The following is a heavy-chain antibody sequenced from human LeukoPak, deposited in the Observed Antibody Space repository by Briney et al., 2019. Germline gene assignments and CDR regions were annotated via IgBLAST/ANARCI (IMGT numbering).Heavy chain of an antibody. Sequence: VSVKVSCKASGYTFTGYYMHWVRQAPGQGLEWMGWINPNSGGTNYAQKFQGRVTMTRDTSISTAYMELSRLRSDDTAVYYCARDGDSSSSLFDYWGQGTLVTVSS. CDR3: ARDGDSSSSLFDY. CDR1: GYTFTGYY. V-gene: IGHV1-2*02. D-gene: IGHD6-6*01. CDR2: INPNSGGT. J-gene: IGHJ4*02.